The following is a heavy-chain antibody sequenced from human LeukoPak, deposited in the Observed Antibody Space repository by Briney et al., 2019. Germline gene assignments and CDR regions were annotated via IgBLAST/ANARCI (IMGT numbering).Heavy chain of an antibody. J-gene: IGHJ6*02. CDR3: ATQPTVTTRQGYYYYGMDV. D-gene: IGHD4-17*01. V-gene: IGHV1-46*01. CDR2: INPSGGST. CDR1: GYTFTSYG. Sequence: ASVKVSCKASGYTFTSYGISWVRQAPGQGLEWMGIINPSGGSTSYAQKFQGRVTMTRDTSTSTVYMEPSSLRSEDTAVYYCATQPTVTTRQGYYYYGMDVWGQGTTVTVSS.